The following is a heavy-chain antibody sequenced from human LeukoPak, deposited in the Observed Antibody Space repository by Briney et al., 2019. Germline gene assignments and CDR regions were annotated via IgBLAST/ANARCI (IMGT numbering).Heavy chain of an antibody. J-gene: IGHJ1*01. CDR2: IYYSGTP. CDR1: GDSIGSGSYY. D-gene: IGHD4-23*01. V-gene: IGHV4-39*01. CDR3: YGGNAES. Sequence: PSETLSLTCTVSGDSIGSGSYYWGWIRQPPGKVPEWIGSIYYSGTPYYSPSLRSRVTISVDTSKNQFSLRLTSVTAADTAVYYCYGGNAESWGQGTLVTVSS.